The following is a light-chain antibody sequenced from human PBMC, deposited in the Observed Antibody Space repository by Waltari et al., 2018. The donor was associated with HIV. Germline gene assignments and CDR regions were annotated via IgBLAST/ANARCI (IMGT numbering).Light chain of an antibody. V-gene: IGLV2-14*03. J-gene: IGLJ1*01. CDR1: SSDVGGYNY. Sequence: QSALTQPASVSGSPGQSITISCLGTSSDVGGYNYVSWYQQHPGKAPKLMIYDVSNRPSGVSNRFSGSKSGNTASLTISGLQAEDEADYYCSSYTSSITRYVFGTGTKVTVL. CDR2: DVS. CDR3: SSYTSSITRYV.